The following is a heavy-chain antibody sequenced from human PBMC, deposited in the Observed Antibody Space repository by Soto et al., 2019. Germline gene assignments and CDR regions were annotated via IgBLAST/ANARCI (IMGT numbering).Heavy chain of an antibody. V-gene: IGHV4-34*01. CDR1: GGSFSGYY. CDR2: INHSGST. CDR3: ARFPGALYYYGSGSSNWFDP. Sequence: QVQLQQWGAGLLKPSETLSLTCAVYGGSFSGYYWSWIRQPPGKGLEWIGEINHSGSTNYNPSLKSRVTISVDTSKNQFSLKLSSVTAADTAVYYCARFPGALYYYGSGSSNWFDPWGQGTLVTVSS. J-gene: IGHJ5*02. D-gene: IGHD3-10*01.